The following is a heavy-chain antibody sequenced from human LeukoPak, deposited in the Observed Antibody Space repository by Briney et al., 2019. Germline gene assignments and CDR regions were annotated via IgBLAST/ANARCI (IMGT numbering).Heavy chain of an antibody. CDR2: ISSSSSYI. Sequence: GGSLRLSCAASGFTFSSYSMNWVRQAPGKGLEWVSSISSSSSYIYYADSVKGRFTISRDNAKNSLYLQMNSLRVEDTAVYYCARGPIAAAGHFDCWGQGTLVTVSS. J-gene: IGHJ4*02. D-gene: IGHD6-13*01. CDR3: ARGPIAAAGHFDC. CDR1: GFTFSSYS. V-gene: IGHV3-21*01.